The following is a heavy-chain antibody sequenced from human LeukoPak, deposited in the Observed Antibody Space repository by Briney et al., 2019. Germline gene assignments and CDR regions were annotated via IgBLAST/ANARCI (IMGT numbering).Heavy chain of an antibody. V-gene: IGHV1-18*01. D-gene: IGHD1-26*01. CDR3: AIGSSYYYYGMDV. J-gene: IGHJ6*02. Sequence: ASVKVSCKASGYTFTSYGISWVRQAPGQGLEWMGWISVYNGNTNYAQKLQGRVTMTTDTSTSTAYMELSSLRSEDTAVYYCAIGSSYYYYGMDVWGQGTTVTVSS. CDR1: GYTFTSYG. CDR2: ISVYNGNT.